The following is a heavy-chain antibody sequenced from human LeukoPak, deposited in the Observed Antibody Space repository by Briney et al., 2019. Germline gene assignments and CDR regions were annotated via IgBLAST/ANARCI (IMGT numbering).Heavy chain of an antibody. J-gene: IGHJ4*02. D-gene: IGHD3-9*01. Sequence: PGRSLRLSRAASGFTFSSYGMHWVRQAPGKGLEWVAVISYDGSNKYYADSVKGRFTISRDNSKNTLYLQMNSLRAEDTAVYYCAKGRYFDWLSPFDYWGQGTLVTVSS. V-gene: IGHV3-30*18. CDR2: ISYDGSNK. CDR1: GFTFSSYG. CDR3: AKGRYFDWLSPFDY.